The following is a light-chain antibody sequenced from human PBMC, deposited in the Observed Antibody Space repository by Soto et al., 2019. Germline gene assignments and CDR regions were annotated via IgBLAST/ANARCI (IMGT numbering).Light chain of an antibody. V-gene: IGLV2-14*01. CDR1: SSDVGGYNY. CDR2: DVS. Sequence: QSALTQPASVSGSPGRSITISCTGTSSDVGGYNYVSWYQQHPGKAPKLMIYDVSNQPSGVSNRFSGSKSGNTASLTISGLQAEDEADYCCSSYTSSTTLYVFGTGTKLTVL. CDR3: SSYTSSTTLYV. J-gene: IGLJ1*01.